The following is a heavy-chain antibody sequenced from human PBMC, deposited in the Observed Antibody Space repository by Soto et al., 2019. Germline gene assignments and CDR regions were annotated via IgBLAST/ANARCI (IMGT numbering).Heavy chain of an antibody. CDR3: ASPSTIDYYGSGNFDY. CDR1: GGTFSSYA. J-gene: IGHJ4*02. Sequence: SVKVSCKASGGTFSSYAISWVRQAPGQGLEWMGGIIPIFGTANYAQRFQGRVTITADESTSTAYMELSSLRSEDTAVYYCASPSTIDYYGSGNFDYWGQGTLVTVSS. D-gene: IGHD3-10*01. V-gene: IGHV1-69*13. CDR2: IIPIFGTA.